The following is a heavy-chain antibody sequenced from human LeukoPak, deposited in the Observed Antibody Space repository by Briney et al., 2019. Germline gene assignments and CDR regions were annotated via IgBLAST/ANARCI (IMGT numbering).Heavy chain of an antibody. CDR3: ARVVASTSIDS. CDR2: HTGDV. Sequence: HTGDVYYNPSLRSRVTLSIDTSRNQVSLKVTSVTAAGTALYYCARVVASTSIDSWGQGILVTVSS. J-gene: IGHJ4*02. D-gene: IGHD2-15*01. V-gene: IGHV4-30-2*04.